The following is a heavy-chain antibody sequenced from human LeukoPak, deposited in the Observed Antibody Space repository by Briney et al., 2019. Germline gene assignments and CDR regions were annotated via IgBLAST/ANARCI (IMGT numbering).Heavy chain of an antibody. CDR3: ARDHDY. J-gene: IGHJ4*02. V-gene: IGHV3-48*03. CDR2: ISSSGGAI. Sequence: GGSLRLSCVASGFTFSSYEMNWVRQAPGKGLEWVSYISSSGGAIYYADSVKGRFTISRDNATNSLYLQMNSLRAEDTAVYYCARDHDYWGQGTLVTVSS. CDR1: GFTFSSYE.